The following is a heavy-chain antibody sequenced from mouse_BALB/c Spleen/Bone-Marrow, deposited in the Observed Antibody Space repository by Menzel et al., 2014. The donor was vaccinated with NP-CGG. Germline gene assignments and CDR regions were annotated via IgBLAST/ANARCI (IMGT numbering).Heavy chain of an antibody. Sequence: VQLQQSGPELVKPGASVKMSCKASGYTFTGYVMHWVKQKPGQGLEWIGYINPYNDGTKYNEKFKGKATLTSDKSSSTAYMELSSLTSEDSAVYYCTRGVYYDYDEGAMDYWGQGSSVTDSS. D-gene: IGHD2-4*01. CDR3: TRGVYYDYDEGAMDY. CDR1: GYTFTGYV. CDR2: INPYNDGT. V-gene: IGHV1-14*01. J-gene: IGHJ4*01.